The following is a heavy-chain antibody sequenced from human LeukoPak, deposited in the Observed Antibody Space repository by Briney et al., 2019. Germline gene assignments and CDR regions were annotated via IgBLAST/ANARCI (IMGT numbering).Heavy chain of an antibody. CDR1: EFTFSSYA. V-gene: IGHV3-33*08. Sequence: PGGSLRLSCAASEFTFSSYAMTWVRQAPGKGLEWVATIKSDGSREYFADSVKGRFTISRDNYRNIVDLQMNSVRAEDTAVYYCGNFDHWGQGTLVAVSS. J-gene: IGHJ4*02. CDR3: GNFDH. CDR2: IKSDGSRE.